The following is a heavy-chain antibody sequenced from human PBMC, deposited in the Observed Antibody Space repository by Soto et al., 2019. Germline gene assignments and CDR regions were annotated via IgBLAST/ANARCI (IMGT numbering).Heavy chain of an antibody. Sequence: QVQLVQSGAEVKKPGASVKVSCKASGYTFTTYGISWVRQAPGQGLEWMGWISAYNDNTNYAQKLQGRVTMTTDTSTSTAYMELRSLRSDDTAVYYCAXXXTLTKQVLGGYYYGMDVWGQGTTVT. V-gene: IGHV1-18*01. CDR1: GYTFTTYG. CDR3: AXXXTLTKQVLGGYYYGMDV. J-gene: IGHJ6*02. D-gene: IGHD3-16*01. CDR2: ISAYNDNT.